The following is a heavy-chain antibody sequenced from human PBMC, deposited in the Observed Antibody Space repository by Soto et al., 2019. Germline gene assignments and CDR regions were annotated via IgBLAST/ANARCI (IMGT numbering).Heavy chain of an antibody. CDR3: AKDYRYCSGGSCPEPTDF. CDR2: ISGSAATR. J-gene: IGHJ4*02. D-gene: IGHD2-15*01. Sequence: EVQLLASGGGLVQPGGSLRLSCAASGFTFSNYAMSWVRQAPEKGLEWVSAISGSAATRHYADSVKGRFTISSDNSKNTLYPQMNTLRADDTAIYYCAKDYRYCSGGSCPEPTDFWGPGTLVTVSS. V-gene: IGHV3-23*01. CDR1: GFTFSNYA.